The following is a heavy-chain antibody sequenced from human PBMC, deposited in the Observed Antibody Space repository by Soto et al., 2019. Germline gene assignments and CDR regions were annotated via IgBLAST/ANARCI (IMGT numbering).Heavy chain of an antibody. D-gene: IGHD4-17*01. CDR2: ISWNSGSI. Sequence: SLSLSCAASGVPFDDYAMHWVRQAPGKGLEWVSGISWNSGSIGYEDSVQGRFTISRDNAKNSLYLQMNSLRAEDTALYYCAKDINPGTVTTLEAWIDYWGQGTLVTVSS. CDR1: GVPFDDYA. CDR3: AKDINPGTVTTLEAWIDY. J-gene: IGHJ4*02. V-gene: IGHV3-9*01.